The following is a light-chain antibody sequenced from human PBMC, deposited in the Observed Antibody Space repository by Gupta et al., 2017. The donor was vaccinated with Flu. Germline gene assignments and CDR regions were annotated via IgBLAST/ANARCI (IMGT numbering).Light chain of an antibody. CDR2: EVS. J-gene: IGKJ2*02. Sequence: DVVMTQSPLSLPVTLGQPASISCRSSQSLVYKNGITYLNWFQQRPGQSPRRLIYEVSIRDSGGPDRFSGSGSVTDFTLESSRVEAEDVGVYYGRRGTHPWTFGQGTRLEI. CDR3: RRGTHPWT. CDR1: QSLVYKNGITY. V-gene: IGKV2-30*01.